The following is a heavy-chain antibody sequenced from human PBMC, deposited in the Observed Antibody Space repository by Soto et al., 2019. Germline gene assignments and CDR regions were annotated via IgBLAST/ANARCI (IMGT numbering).Heavy chain of an antibody. CDR3: AREFCSGGNCYTYYFDP. J-gene: IGHJ5*02. CDR1: GLTFNRYW. CDR2: INTDGSNT. D-gene: IGHD2-15*01. V-gene: IGHV3-74*01. Sequence: GGSLRLSCAASGLTFNRYWMHWVRHAPGKGLVWASHINTDGSNTNYADSVKGRFTISRDNAKSTLFLQMNSLRDEDTAVYYCAREFCSGGNCYTYYFDPWGQGIPVTVSS.